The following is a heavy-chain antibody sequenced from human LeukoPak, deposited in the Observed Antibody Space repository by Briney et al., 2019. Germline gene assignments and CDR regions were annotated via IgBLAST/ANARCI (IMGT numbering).Heavy chain of an antibody. V-gene: IGHV1-2*02. CDR2: INPNSGGT. Sequence: APVKVSCKASGYTFTGYYMHWVRQAPGQGLEWMGWINPNSGGTNYAQKFQGRVTMTRDTSISTAYMELSRLRSDDTAVYYCARALERWLQFDYWGQGTLVTVSS. CDR1: GYTFTGYY. CDR3: ARALERWLQFDY. J-gene: IGHJ4*02. D-gene: IGHD5-24*01.